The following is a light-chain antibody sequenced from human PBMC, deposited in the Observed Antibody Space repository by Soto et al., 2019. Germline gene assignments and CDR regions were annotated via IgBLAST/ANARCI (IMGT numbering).Light chain of an antibody. CDR2: LNNDGSH. J-gene: IGLJ2*01. CDR3: QTWGTGTVV. Sequence: QPVLTQSPSASASLGASVKLTCTLSSGHSTYAIAWHQQQPEKGPRYLMKLNNDGSHSKGDGIPDRFSGSSSGAERYLTISSLQSEDEADYYCQTWGTGTVVFGGGTKVTVL. V-gene: IGLV4-69*01. CDR1: SGHSTYA.